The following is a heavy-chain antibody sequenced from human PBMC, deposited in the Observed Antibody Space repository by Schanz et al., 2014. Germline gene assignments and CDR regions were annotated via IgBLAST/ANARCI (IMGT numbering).Heavy chain of an antibody. V-gene: IGHV3-74*01. CDR2: TSNDGSFT. CDR1: GFTFSDSW. Sequence: EVQLVESGGGLVQPGGSLRLSCAASGFTFSDSWMHWVRQAPGKGLVWVSRTSNDGSFTTFADSVKGRFTISRDNAKNTLYLQMNSLRAEDTAVYYCARVRYDILTDYYTEYYFDSWGQGTLVAVSS. D-gene: IGHD3-9*01. CDR3: ARVRYDILTDYYTEYYFDS. J-gene: IGHJ4*02.